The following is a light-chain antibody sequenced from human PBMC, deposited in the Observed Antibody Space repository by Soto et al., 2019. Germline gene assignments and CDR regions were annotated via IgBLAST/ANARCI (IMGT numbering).Light chain of an antibody. CDR1: SSDVGGYDY. CDR3: TSYTSNTTPYV. CDR2: DVT. V-gene: IGLV2-14*03. Sequence: QSALTQPASVSGSPGQSITISCAGSSSDVGGYDYVSWYQHHPGKAPKLMIYDVTRRPSGVSNRFSGSKSGNTASLTISGLQAEDEGDYYCTSYTSNTTPYVFGSGTQLTVL. J-gene: IGLJ1*01.